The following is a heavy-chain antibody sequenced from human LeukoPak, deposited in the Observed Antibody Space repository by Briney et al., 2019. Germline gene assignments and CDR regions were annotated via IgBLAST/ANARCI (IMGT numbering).Heavy chain of an antibody. CDR3: ARSGTSSRIFDY. D-gene: IGHD2/OR15-2a*01. V-gene: IGHV4-28*01. J-gene: IGHJ4*02. CDR2: INYSGST. Sequence: DSLSLLCTLSCHSVSLSESWGSIRQPPGKGLEWIGYINYSGSTSYNPSIKSRVTMSVDTSKNQFSLKLSSVTDVDTAVYFCARSGTSSRIFDYWGQGTLVTVSS. CDR1: CHSVSLSES.